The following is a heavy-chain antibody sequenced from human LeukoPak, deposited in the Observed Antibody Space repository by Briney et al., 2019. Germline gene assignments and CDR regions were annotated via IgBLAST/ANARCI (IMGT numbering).Heavy chain of an antibody. V-gene: IGHV4-34*01. D-gene: IGHD4-17*01. CDR3: ATSTVMNEYCFAY. CDR1: GGSFSGYY. J-gene: IGHJ4*02. CDR2: INHSGST. Sequence: SETLSLTCAVYGGSFSGYYWSWIRQPPGKGLEWIGEINHSGSTNYKPSLKSRVTISVDTSKNQFSLKLSSVTAADTAVYYCATSTVMNEYCFAYWAQGTLVTVSS.